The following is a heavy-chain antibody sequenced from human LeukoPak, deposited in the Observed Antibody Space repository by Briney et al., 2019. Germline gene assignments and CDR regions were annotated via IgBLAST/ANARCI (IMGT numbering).Heavy chain of an antibody. CDR2: LKSDSDGGTT. CDR3: TTPPD. V-gene: IGHV3-15*01. J-gene: IGHJ4*02. Sequence: PGGSLRLSCEFSGIIFSTYAMNWVRQAPGKGFEYVARLKSDSDGGTTDHAAPVKGRFTISRDDSKNTLYLQMNSLTIEDTAVYYCTTPPDWGQGTLVTVSP. CDR1: GIIFSTYA.